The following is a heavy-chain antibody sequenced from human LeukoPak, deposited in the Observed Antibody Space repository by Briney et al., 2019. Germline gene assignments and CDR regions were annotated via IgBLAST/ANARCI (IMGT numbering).Heavy chain of an antibody. V-gene: IGHV3-30-3*01. D-gene: IGHD3-3*01. CDR3: ARDRAITINGPADY. J-gene: IGHJ4*02. CDR1: GFTFSSYA. Sequence: GGSLRLSCAASGFTFSSYAMHWVRQAPGKGLEWVAVISYDGSNKYYADSVKGRFTISRDNSKNTLYLQMNSLRAEDTAVYYCARDRAITINGPADYWGQGTLVTVSS. CDR2: ISYDGSNK.